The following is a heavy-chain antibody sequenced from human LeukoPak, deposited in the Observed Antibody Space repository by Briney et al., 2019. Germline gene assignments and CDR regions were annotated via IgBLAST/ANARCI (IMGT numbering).Heavy chain of an antibody. Sequence: GGSLRLSCAASGFTFSDYYMSWIRQAPGKGLEWVSYISSSGSTIYYADSVKGRFTISRDNAKNSLYLQMNSLRAEDTAVYYCARDPLTVPIVDRFDIWGQGTMVTVSS. CDR2: ISSSGSTI. J-gene: IGHJ3*02. CDR1: GFTFSDYY. D-gene: IGHD2-15*01. V-gene: IGHV3-11*04. CDR3: ARDPLTVPIVDRFDI.